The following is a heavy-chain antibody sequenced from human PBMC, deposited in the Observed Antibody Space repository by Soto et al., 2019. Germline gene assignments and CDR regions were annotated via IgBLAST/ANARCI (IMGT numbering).Heavy chain of an antibody. J-gene: IGHJ6*02. Sequence: LRLSCGASAFSFSHYAMHWVRQATGKGLECVAVISYDGKINRYVDSVKGRFTISRDNSENTLYLQMNSLSPEDTAVYYCARAGYCSGGRCYSPYYYYYGMDVWGQGTTVTVSS. D-gene: IGHD2-15*01. CDR2: ISYDGKIN. CDR3: ARAGYCSGGRCYSPYYYYYGMDV. V-gene: IGHV3-30*04. CDR1: AFSFSHYA.